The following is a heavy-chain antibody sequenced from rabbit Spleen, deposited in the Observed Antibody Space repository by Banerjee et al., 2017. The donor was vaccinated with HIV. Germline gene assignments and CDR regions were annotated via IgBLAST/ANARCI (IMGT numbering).Heavy chain of an antibody. Sequence: LEESGGGLVKPGGTLTLTCTVSGFSFSSNWICWVRQAPGKGLEWIACIDTSNGDTDYANWPKGRFTISKTSSTTVTLQMTSLTVADTATYFCARDSYDDYGDVDLWGPGTLVTVS. CDR3: ARDSYDDYGDVDL. CDR1: GFSFSSNW. V-gene: IGHV1S45*01. CDR2: IDTSNGDT. D-gene: IGHD2-1*01. J-gene: IGHJ4*01.